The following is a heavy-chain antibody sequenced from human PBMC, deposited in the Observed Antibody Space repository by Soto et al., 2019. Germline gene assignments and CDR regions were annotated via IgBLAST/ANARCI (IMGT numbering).Heavy chain of an antibody. CDR1: GGPMNSYY. D-gene: IGHD2-8*02. CDR3: ARDKITGLFDY. CDR2: IYYTGST. Sequence: SETLSLTCTVSGGPMNSYYWSWIRQPPGKGLEWIGYIYYTGSTNYNPSLKSRVTISVDTSKNQFSLKLTSVTAADTAVYYCARDKITGLFDYWGQGTLVTVSS. J-gene: IGHJ4*02. V-gene: IGHV4-59*12.